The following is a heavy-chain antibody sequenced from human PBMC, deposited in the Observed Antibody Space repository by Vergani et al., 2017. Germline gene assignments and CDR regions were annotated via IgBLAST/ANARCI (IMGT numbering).Heavy chain of an antibody. Sequence: EVHLLESGGGLVQPGRSLRLSCTASGFTFGDYAMSWVRQAPGKGLEWVGFIRSKAYGGTTEYAASVKGRFTISRDDSKSIAYLQMNSLKTEDTAVYYCTRDPCGGNCSWGQGTLVTVSS. CDR1: GFTFGDYA. CDR2: IRSKAYGGTT. V-gene: IGHV3-49*04. CDR3: TRDPCGGNCS. J-gene: IGHJ5*02. D-gene: IGHD4-23*01.